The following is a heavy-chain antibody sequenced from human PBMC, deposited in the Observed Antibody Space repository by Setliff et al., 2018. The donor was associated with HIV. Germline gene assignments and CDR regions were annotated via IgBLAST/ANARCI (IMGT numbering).Heavy chain of an antibody. CDR2: INHSGST. D-gene: IGHD3-3*01. CDR1: GGSFSAYH. J-gene: IGHJ4*02. V-gene: IGHV4-34*01. CDR3: ARDVMEYFGNYFDY. Sequence: SETLSLTCAVYGGSFSAYHWSWIRQTPGKGLEWLGEINHSGSTAYNLALESRVYMSIDTSKNQFSLKLTSVTAADTAIYYCARDVMEYFGNYFDYWGQGALVTVSS.